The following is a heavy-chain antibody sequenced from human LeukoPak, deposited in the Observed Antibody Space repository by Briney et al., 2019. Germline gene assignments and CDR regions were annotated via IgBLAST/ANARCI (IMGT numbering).Heavy chain of an antibody. CDR1: GGSISSYY. V-gene: IGHV4-59*01. CDR2: IYYSGST. J-gene: IGHJ5*02. Sequence: SETLSLTCTVSGGSISSYYWSWIRQPPGKGLEWIGYIYYSGSTNYNPSLKSRVTISVDTSKNQFSLKLSSVTAADTAVYYCARGYGDSSGWYKSNWFDPWGQGTLVTVSS. CDR3: ARGYGDSSGWYKSNWFDP. D-gene: IGHD6-19*01.